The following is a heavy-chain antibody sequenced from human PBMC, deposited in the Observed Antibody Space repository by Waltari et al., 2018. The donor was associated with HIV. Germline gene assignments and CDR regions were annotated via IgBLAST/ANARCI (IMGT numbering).Heavy chain of an antibody. D-gene: IGHD3-3*01. J-gene: IGHJ6*02. CDR1: GGSISSVNYY. V-gene: IGHV4-39*07. CDR3: ARDQIKSLTIVGLANHQYYYGMDG. CDR2: MFDRGGT. Sequence: QLHLQESGPGLVKPSETLSLTCTVSGGSISSVNYYWGWIRQPPGRGRVWIGSMFDRGGTVYNPCLKSRVTISGSTSRNQFSLELSSVTAADTASYYCARDQIKSLTIVGLANHQYYYGMDGWGQGTTVTVSS.